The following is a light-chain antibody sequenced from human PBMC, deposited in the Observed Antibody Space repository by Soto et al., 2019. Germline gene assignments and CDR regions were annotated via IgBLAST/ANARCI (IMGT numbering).Light chain of an antibody. V-gene: IGLV1-47*01. CDR2: SNS. Sequence: QSVLTQPPSASGTPGQRVTISCSGSSSNIGSNSVHWYQQLPGTAPKLLIYSNSQRPSGVPERISGSKSGTSGSLAISGLRSEDEADYYCAAWDDSLSGVVFGGGTEQTVL. J-gene: IGLJ2*01. CDR1: SSNIGSNS. CDR3: AAWDDSLSGVV.